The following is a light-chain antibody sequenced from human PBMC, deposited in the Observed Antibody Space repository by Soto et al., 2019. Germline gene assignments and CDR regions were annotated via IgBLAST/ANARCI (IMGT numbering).Light chain of an antibody. CDR3: QQYNSWPPIT. Sequence: DIEMTQSPATLSVSPGERAILPCRASHSINGNLAWYQQKPGQPPRLLIFGASTRATGIPGRFSGSGSGTEFTLAISSLQSEDSAVYYCQQYNSWPPITFGQGTRLEIK. CDR1: HSINGN. J-gene: IGKJ5*01. CDR2: GAS. V-gene: IGKV3D-15*01.